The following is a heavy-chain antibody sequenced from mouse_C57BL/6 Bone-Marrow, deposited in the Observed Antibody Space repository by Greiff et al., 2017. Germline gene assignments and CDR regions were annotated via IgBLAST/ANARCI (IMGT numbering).Heavy chain of an antibody. V-gene: IGHV1-80*01. CDR3: AREEFYSNYFDY. CDR2: IYPGDGDT. D-gene: IGHD2-5*01. CDR1: GYAFSSYW. J-gene: IGHJ2*01. Sequence: QVQLQQSGAELVKPGASVKISCTASGYAFSSYWMNWVKQRPGKGLAWIGQIYPGDGDTNYNGKFTGKATLTADKSSSTAYMQLSSLTSEDSAVSFCAREEFYSNYFDYWGQGTTLTVSS.